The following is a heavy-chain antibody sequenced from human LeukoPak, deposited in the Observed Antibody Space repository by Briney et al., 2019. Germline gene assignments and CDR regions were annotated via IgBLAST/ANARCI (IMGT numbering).Heavy chain of an antibody. Sequence: GGSLRLSCAASGFTFSNAWMSWVRQAPGKGLEWVGRIKSKTDGGTTDYAAPVKGRFTISRDGSKNTLYLQMNSLKTEDTAVYYCTTEVLAYCGGDCTYWGQGTLVTVSS. J-gene: IGHJ4*02. CDR2: IKSKTDGGTT. D-gene: IGHD2-21*02. CDR3: TTEVLAYCGGDCTY. CDR1: GFTFSNAW. V-gene: IGHV3-15*01.